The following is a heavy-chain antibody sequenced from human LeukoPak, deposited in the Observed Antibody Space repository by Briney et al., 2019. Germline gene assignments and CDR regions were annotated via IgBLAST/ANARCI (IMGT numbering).Heavy chain of an antibody. Sequence: PGGSLRLSCAASGFTFSNYAIHWVRQAPGKGLEWVAVISYDGSDKYYADSVKGRFTISRDNSKNTLYLQMNSLRTEDTAVYFCARAPPSLNTYYYGSGSAMDVWGQGTTVTVSS. CDR1: GFTFSNYA. CDR3: ARAPPSLNTYYYGSGSAMDV. V-gene: IGHV3-30-3*01. CDR2: ISYDGSDK. J-gene: IGHJ6*02. D-gene: IGHD3-10*01.